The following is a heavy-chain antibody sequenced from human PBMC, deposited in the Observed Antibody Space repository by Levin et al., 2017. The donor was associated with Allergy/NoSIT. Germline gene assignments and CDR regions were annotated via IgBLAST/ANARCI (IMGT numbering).Heavy chain of an antibody. CDR3: ARINIVVVPSANFDY. CDR2: INYSGTT. CDR1: GGSISSWSYF. V-gene: IGHV4-39*01. D-gene: IGHD2-21*01. Sequence: SETLSLTCTVSGGSISSWSYFWGWIRQPPGTGLEWIGSINYSGTTYYNPSLKSRVTTSVDTSNNQFSLEVTSMTAADTAVYYCARINIVVVPSANFDYWGQGILVTVSS. J-gene: IGHJ4*02.